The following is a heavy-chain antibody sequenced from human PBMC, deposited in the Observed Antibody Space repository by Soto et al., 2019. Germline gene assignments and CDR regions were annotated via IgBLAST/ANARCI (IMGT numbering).Heavy chain of an antibody. V-gene: IGHV4-59*08. D-gene: IGHD3-10*01. CDR3: ERNSRYLINVYGSRKDLYYFDY. Sequence: PSETLSLTCTVSGGSISSYYWSWIRQPPGKGLEWIGYIYYSGSTNYNPSLKSRVTISVDTSKNQFSLKLSSVTAADTAVYYCERNSRYLINVYGSRKDLYYFDYWGQGNLVTVS. J-gene: IGHJ4*02. CDR2: IYYSGST. CDR1: GGSISSYY.